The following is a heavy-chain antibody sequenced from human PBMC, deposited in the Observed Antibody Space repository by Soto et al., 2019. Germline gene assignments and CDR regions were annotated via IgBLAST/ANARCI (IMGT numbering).Heavy chain of an antibody. J-gene: IGHJ4*02. Sequence: KPSETLSLTCAVYGGSFSGYYWSWIRQPPGKGLEWIGEINHSGSTNYNPSLKSRVTISVDTSKNQFSLKLSSVTAADTAVYYCARGQSPYTIRFYGSGSCYFDYWGQGTLVTVSS. CDR3: ARGQSPYTIRFYGSGSCYFDY. CDR2: INHSGST. V-gene: IGHV4-34*01. CDR1: GGSFSGYY. D-gene: IGHD3-10*01.